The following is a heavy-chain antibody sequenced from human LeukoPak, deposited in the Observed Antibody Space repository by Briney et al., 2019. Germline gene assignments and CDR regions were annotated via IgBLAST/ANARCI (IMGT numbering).Heavy chain of an antibody. CDR3: ATSPYYDFWSGYRDWFDP. Sequence: GASVKVSCKASGGTFNSYAISWVRQAPGQGLEWMGGIVPIFASANYAQKFQGRVTITTDESTSTAYMELSSLRSEDTAVYFCATSPYYDFWSGYRDWFDPWGQGTLVTVSS. D-gene: IGHD3-3*01. CDR1: GGTFNSYA. CDR2: IVPIFASA. J-gene: IGHJ5*02. V-gene: IGHV1-69*05.